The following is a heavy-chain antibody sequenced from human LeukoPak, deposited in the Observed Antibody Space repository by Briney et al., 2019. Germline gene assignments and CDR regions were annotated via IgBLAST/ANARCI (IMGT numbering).Heavy chain of an antibody. CDR1: GYSFTSYW. Sequence: GESLKISCKGSGYSFTSYWIGWVRQMPGKGLEWMGIIYPGDSDTRYSPSFQGHVTISADKSISTAYLQWSSLKASDTAMYYCARRGDCSSTSCLKAGFDPWGQGTLVTVSS. V-gene: IGHV5-51*01. J-gene: IGHJ5*02. D-gene: IGHD2-2*01. CDR2: IYPGDSDT. CDR3: ARRGDCSSTSCLKAGFDP.